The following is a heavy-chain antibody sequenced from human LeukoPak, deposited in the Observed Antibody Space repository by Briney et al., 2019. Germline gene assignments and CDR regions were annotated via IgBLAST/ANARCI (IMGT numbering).Heavy chain of an antibody. CDR3: ARDSEVRGVIILFDY. Sequence: GGSLRLSCAASGFTFSSYSMNWVRQAPGKGLEWVSYISSRSSTIYYADSVKGRFTISRDNAKNSLYLQMNSLRAEDTAVYYCARDSEVRGVIILFDYWGQGTLVTVSP. CDR1: GFTFSSYS. V-gene: IGHV3-48*01. CDR2: ISSRSSTI. D-gene: IGHD3-10*01. J-gene: IGHJ4*02.